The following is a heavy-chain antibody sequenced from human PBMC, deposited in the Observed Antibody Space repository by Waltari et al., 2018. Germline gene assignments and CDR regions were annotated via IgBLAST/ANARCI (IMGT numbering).Heavy chain of an antibody. V-gene: IGHV4-34*01. CDR3: AIQSRLLWFGELSGWFDP. CDR1: GGSFSGYS. CDR2: INHSGST. Sequence: QVQLQQWVAGLLKPSEPLSLTCAVYGGSFSGYSWSWIRQPPAKGLEWIGEINHSGSTNYNPSLKSRVTISVDTSKNQFSLKLSSVTAADTAVYYCAIQSRLLWFGELSGWFDPWGQGTLVTVSS. D-gene: IGHD3-10*01. J-gene: IGHJ5*02.